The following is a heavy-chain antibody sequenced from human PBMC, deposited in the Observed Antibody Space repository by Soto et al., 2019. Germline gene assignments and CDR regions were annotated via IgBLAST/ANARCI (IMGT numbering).Heavy chain of an antibody. J-gene: IGHJ6*02. CDR2: INAGNVNT. CDR1: GYTFTSYA. V-gene: IGHV1-3*05. CDR3: ARDLLWFGESHYYYGMDV. D-gene: IGHD3-10*01. Sequence: QVQLVQSGAEEKKPGASVKVSCKASGYTFTSYAMHWVRQAPGQRLGWMGWINAGNVNTKYSQKFQGRVTITRDTSASTAYMELSSLRSEDTAVYYCARDLLWFGESHYYYGMDVWGQGTTVTVSS.